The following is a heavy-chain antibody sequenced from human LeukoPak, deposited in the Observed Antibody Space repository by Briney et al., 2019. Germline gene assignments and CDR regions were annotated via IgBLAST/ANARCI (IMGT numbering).Heavy chain of an antibody. CDR2: ISGSSSSI. V-gene: IGHV3-21*01. CDR3: ARDVEWLAYYFDY. J-gene: IGHJ4*02. Sequence: GGSLRLSCAASGFTFSGYSMNWVRQAPGKGLEWVSSISGSSSSIYYADSLKGRFTISRDNAKNSLYLQMNSLRAEDTAVYYCARDVEWLAYYFDYWGQGTLVTVSS. CDR1: GFTFSGYS. D-gene: IGHD6-19*01.